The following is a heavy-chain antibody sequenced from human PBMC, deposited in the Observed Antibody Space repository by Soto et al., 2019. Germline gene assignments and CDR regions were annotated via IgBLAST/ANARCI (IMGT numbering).Heavy chain of an antibody. V-gene: IGHV4-59*01. CDR2: IYYSGST. D-gene: IGHD1-7*01. Sequence: KPSDTLSLTCTVSGGSISIYYWSWIRQPPGKGLEWIGYIYYSGSTNYNPSLKSRVTISVDTSKNQFSLKLSSVTAADTAVYYCARDGVSSTEYTWNYGTYFDYWGQGALVTVSS. J-gene: IGHJ4*02. CDR1: GGSISIYY. CDR3: ARDGVSSTEYTWNYGTYFDY.